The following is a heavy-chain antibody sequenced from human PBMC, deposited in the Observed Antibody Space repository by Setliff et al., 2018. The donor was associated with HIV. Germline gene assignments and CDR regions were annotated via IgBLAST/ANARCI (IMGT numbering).Heavy chain of an antibody. Sequence: PSETLSLTCTVSGDSIRSNFNYWGWIRQPPGKGLEWIGMIYYSGSNYDNPSLKNRVTMSMDTSSNQFSLKMTSVTAADTAVYFCARDPHYYDRSGHYSWFYFDYWGQGALVTVSS. CDR2: IYYSGSN. CDR3: ARDPHYYDRSGHYSWFYFDY. CDR1: GDSIRSNFNY. V-gene: IGHV4-39*07. J-gene: IGHJ4*02. D-gene: IGHD3-22*01.